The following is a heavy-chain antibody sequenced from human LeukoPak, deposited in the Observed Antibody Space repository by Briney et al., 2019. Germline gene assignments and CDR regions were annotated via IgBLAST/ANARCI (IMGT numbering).Heavy chain of an antibody. D-gene: IGHD2-21*02. J-gene: IGHJ4*02. CDR3: AREGGCGGDCFAVDY. CDR2: IYYSGST. V-gene: IGHV4-59*06. CDR1: GGSISSYY. Sequence: SETLSLTCTVSGGSISSYYWSWIRQHPGKGLEWIGYIYYSGSTYYNPSLKSRVTISVDTSKNQFSLKLSSVTAADTAVYYCAREGGCGGDCFAVDYWGQGTLVTVSS.